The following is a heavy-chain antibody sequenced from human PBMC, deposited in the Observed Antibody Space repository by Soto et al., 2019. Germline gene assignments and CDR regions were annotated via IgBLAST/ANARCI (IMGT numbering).Heavy chain of an antibody. V-gene: IGHV3-11*06. J-gene: IGHJ4*02. D-gene: IGHD6-19*01. CDR3: ARDYDSSGWYMIDY. CDR1: GFTFSDYY. Sequence: GGSLRLSCAASGFTFSDYYMSWIRQAPGKGLEWVSYISSSSSYTNYADSVKGRFTISRDNAKNSLYLQMNSLRAEDTAVYYCARDYDSSGWYMIDYRGQGTLVTVSS. CDR2: ISSSSSYT.